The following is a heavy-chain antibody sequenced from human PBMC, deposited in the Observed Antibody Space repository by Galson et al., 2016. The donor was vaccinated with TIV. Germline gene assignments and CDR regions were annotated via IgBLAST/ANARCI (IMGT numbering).Heavy chain of an antibody. V-gene: IGHV1-69*13. CDR1: GGIFRSNA. CDR2: IIAIFGTA. J-gene: IGHJ1*01. CDR3: TCHSGYHYVNEYFHH. Sequence: TVKVSCKASGGIFRSNAINWVRQAPGQGLEWMGGIIAIFGTANYAQKFQHRLSITADESTSTSYMELSSLTSEDTAVYYFTCHSGYHYVNEYFHHWGQGTLVTVSS. D-gene: IGHD3-22*01.